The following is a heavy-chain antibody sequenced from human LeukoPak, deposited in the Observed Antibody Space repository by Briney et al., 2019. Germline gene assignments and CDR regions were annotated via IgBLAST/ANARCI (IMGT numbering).Heavy chain of an antibody. CDR3: ARTVQDRVIRGAYYFDH. V-gene: IGHV4-39*01. CDR2: IYYSGST. D-gene: IGHD2/OR15-2a*01. J-gene: IGHJ4*02. CDR1: GGSISSSSYY. Sequence: SETLSLTCTVSGGSISSSSYYWGWIRQPPGKGLEWIGSIYYSGSTYYNPSLKSRVTISVDTSKNQFSLKLSSVTAADTAVYYCARTVQDRVIRGAYYFDHWGQGTLVTVSS.